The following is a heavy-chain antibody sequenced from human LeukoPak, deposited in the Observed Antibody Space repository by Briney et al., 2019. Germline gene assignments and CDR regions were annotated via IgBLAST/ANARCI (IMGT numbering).Heavy chain of an antibody. CDR3: TRDRDWGALY. CDR1: GFTFGDYA. J-gene: IGHJ4*02. D-gene: IGHD7-27*01. V-gene: IGHV3-49*04. CDR2: IRSKAYGGTT. Sequence: GGSLRLSCTASGFTFGDYAMSWVRQAPGKGLEWVGFIRSKAYGGTTEYAASVKGRFTISRDDSKSIAYLQMNSLKTEDTAVYYCTRDRDWGALYWGQGTLVTVSA.